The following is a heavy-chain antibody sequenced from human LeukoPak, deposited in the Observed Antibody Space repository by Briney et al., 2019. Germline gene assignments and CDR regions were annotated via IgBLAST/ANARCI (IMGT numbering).Heavy chain of an antibody. Sequence: TSETLSLTCSVSGGSISSSTYYWGWIRQPPGKGLEWVANIKRDGSEKNYEDSVVGRFTISRDNAENSVYLQMNSLRAEDTAVYYCARDLRGGHFDYWGQGTLVTVSS. V-gene: IGHV3-7*01. CDR2: IKRDGSEK. D-gene: IGHD2-15*01. J-gene: IGHJ4*02. CDR1: GGSISSSTYY. CDR3: ARDLRGGHFDY.